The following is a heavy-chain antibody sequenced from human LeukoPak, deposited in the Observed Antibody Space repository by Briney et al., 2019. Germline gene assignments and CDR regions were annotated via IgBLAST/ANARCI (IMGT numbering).Heavy chain of an antibody. CDR1: GYTFTGYY. Sequence: ASVKVSCKASGYTFTGYYMHWVRQAPGQGLEWMGWINPNSGGTNYAQKFQGRVTMTRDTSISTAYMELSRLRSDDTAVYYCARQGYSYGTNTYARYFDYWGQGTLVTVSS. CDR2: INPNSGGT. CDR3: ARQGYSYGTNTYARYFDY. D-gene: IGHD5-18*01. V-gene: IGHV1-2*02. J-gene: IGHJ4*02.